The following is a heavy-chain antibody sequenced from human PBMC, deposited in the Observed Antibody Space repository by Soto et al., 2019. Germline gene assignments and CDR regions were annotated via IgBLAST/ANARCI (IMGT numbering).Heavy chain of an antibody. J-gene: IGHJ4*02. CDR2: INADGTST. Sequence: GGCLRLSCAASGFTFSNSWMHWVRQVSGKGLEWVSRINADGTSTSYADSVKGRFTISRDNAKNTLYLHVNSLRAEDTAVYYCVKVLARGVGVPRFYFDSWGQGALVTVSS. D-gene: IGHD2-2*01. CDR1: GFTFSNSW. V-gene: IGHV3-74*01. CDR3: VKVLARGVGVPRFYFDS.